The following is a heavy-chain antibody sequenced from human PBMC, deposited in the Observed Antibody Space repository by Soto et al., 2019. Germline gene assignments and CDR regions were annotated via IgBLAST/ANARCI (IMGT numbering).Heavy chain of an antibody. V-gene: IGHV3-7*01. J-gene: IGHJ6*02. D-gene: IGHD2-21*02. Sequence: GGSLRLSCEGTGFNFSSYWMHWVRQAPGKGLEWVANTKRDASETYYAESVKGRFTISRDNAKNSVSLQMTSLRDEDTAVDYCAREETAWPLAYGLDVWGQGTTVTVSS. CDR1: GFNFSSYW. CDR3: AREETAWPLAYGLDV. CDR2: TKRDASET.